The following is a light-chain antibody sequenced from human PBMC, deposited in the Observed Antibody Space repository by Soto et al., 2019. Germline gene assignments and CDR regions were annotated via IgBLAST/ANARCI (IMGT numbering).Light chain of an antibody. Sequence: DIQMTQSPSSLSASVGDRVSITCRASQDIRSYLNWYQQKPGKAPELLIYATSNLQSGAPPRFSASGAGTDFTLTISSLQPEDCATYYCQQGYSTQWTSGQGPKVEIK. CDR3: QQGYSTQWT. CDR1: QDIRSY. J-gene: IGKJ1*01. CDR2: ATS. V-gene: IGKV1-39*01.